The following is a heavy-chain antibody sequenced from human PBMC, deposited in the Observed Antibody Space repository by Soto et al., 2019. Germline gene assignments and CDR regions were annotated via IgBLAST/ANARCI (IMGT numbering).Heavy chain of an antibody. CDR3: AGARRQKLVITPYNWFDP. CDR1: GGSFSGYY. Sequence: SETLSLTCAVYGGSFSGYYWSWIRQPPGKGLEWIGEINRSGSTNYNPSLKSRVTISVDTSKNQLSLKLSSVTAADTAVFYCAGARRQKLVITPYNWFDPWGQGTLVTVSS. CDR2: INRSGST. D-gene: IGHD6-13*01. J-gene: IGHJ5*02. V-gene: IGHV4-34*01.